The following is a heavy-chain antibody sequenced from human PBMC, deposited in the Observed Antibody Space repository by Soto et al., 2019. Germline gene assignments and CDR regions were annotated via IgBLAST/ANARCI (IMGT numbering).Heavy chain of an antibody. CDR3: ARHGYNYGGGYFDY. CDR1: GVTVSSNY. D-gene: IGHD5-18*01. Sequence: EVQLVESGGGLVQPGGSLRLSCAASGVTVSSNYMSWVRQAPGKGLEWVSVIYSGGSTYYADSVKGRFTISRDNSKNTVSLEMNSRRAEDTAVYYCARHGYNYGGGYFDYWGQGTLVTVSS. J-gene: IGHJ4*02. CDR2: IYSGGST. V-gene: IGHV3-66*04.